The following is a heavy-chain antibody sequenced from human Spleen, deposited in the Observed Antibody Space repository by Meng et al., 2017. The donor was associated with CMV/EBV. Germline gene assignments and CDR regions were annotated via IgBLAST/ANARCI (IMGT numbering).Heavy chain of an antibody. CDR3: ARDLPQFWSGYSYYYYYGMDV. V-gene: IGHV1-46*01. CDR2: INPSGGST. J-gene: IGHJ6*02. CDR1: GYTFTSYY. Sequence: ASVKVSCKASGYTFTSYYMHWVRQAPGQGLEWMGIINPSGGSTSYAQKFQGRVTMTRDTSTSTVYMELSSLRSEDTAVYYCARDLPQFWSGYSYYYYYGMDVWGQGTTVTVSS. D-gene: IGHD3-3*02.